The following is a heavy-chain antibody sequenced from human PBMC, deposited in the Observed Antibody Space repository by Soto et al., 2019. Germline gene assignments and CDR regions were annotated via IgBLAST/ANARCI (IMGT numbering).Heavy chain of an antibody. J-gene: IGHJ2*01. CDR3: ARTAVAATHYWYFDL. V-gene: IGHV3-33*01. Sequence: QVQLVASGGGVVQPGRSLRLSCAASGFTFSSYGMHWVRQAPGKGLEWVAVIWYDGSNKYYADSVKGRFTISRDNSKNTLYLQMNSLRAEDTAVYYCARTAVAATHYWYFDLWGRGTLVTVSS. D-gene: IGHD6-19*01. CDR2: IWYDGSNK. CDR1: GFTFSSYG.